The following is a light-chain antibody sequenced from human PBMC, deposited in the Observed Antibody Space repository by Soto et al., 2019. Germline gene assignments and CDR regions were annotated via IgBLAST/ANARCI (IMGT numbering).Light chain of an antibody. CDR2: GAS. CDR1: ESVSSH. V-gene: IGKV3-20*01. J-gene: IGKJ1*01. CDR3: QQYGSSQT. Sequence: EIVLTHSPATLSVSPGQIPTLSCRASESVSSHLAWYQQKPGQAPRLLIYGASSRATGIPDRFSGSGSGTDFTLTISRLEPEDFAVYYCQQYGSSQTFGQGTKVDIK.